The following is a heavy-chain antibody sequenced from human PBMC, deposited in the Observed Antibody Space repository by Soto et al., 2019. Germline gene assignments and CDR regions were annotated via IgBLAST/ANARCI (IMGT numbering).Heavy chain of an antibody. CDR1: GFTFSSYA. CDR2: ISGSGGST. D-gene: IGHD6-19*01. Sequence: QRRSCAASGFTFSSYAMSWVRQSPGKGLEWVSAISGSGGSTYYAASVKGRFTISRDTSKNRLYLQMNSLRPEDTAVYYCAKTSSGCPNRPDYWGQGTLGTVSS. V-gene: IGHV3-23*01. J-gene: IGHJ4*02. CDR3: AKTSSGCPNRPDY.